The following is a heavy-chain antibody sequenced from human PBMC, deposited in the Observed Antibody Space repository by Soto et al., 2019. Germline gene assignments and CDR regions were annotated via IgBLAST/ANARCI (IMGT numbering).Heavy chain of an antibody. V-gene: IGHV1-69*01. D-gene: IGHD5-18*01. CDR2: VIPLFDTA. CDR1: GGIFTNNA. CDR3: ATGGHNDGYNFYHGMDV. Sequence: QVQMVQSGAEVKKPGSSVKVSCKVSGGIFTNNAISWVRQAPGQGVEWLGGVIPLFDTAYYAQIFRGRLRISADGATTTVYMELSGLTSADTAVYFCATGGHNDGYNFYHGMDVWGQGTTVTVS. J-gene: IGHJ6*02.